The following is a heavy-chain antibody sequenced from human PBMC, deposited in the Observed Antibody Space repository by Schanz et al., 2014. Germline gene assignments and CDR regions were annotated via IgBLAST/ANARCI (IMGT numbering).Heavy chain of an antibody. CDR2: ISGSSSTK. V-gene: IGHV3-48*04. CDR1: GITFSGYS. CDR3: ARSYSSGWYPYYYGMDV. J-gene: IGHJ6*02. Sequence: EAQLLESGGGLVQPGGSLRLSCAASGITFSGYSMNWVRQAPGKGLEWVSYISGSSSTKYYADSVKGRFTISRDNAKNSLYLQMNSLRAEDTAVYYCARSYSSGWYPYYYGMDVWGQGTTVTVSS. D-gene: IGHD6-19*01.